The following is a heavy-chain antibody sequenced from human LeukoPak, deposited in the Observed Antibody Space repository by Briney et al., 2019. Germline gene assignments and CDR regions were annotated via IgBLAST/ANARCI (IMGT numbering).Heavy chain of an antibody. CDR3: AREGGSSWYSRDYYYIDV. V-gene: IGHV4-34*01. D-gene: IGHD6-13*01. CDR2: INHSGST. J-gene: IGHJ6*03. CDR1: GGSFSGYY. Sequence: KASETLSLICAVYGGSFSGYYWSWIRQPPGKGLEWIGEINHSGSTNYDPSLKSRVTISVDTPENQFSLKLSSVTAADTAVYYCAREGGSSWYSRDYYYIDVWGKGTTVTVSS.